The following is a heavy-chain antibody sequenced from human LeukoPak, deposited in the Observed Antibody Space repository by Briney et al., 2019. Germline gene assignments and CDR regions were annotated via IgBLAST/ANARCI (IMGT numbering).Heavy chain of an antibody. J-gene: IGHJ6*02. Sequence: SVKVSCKASGGTFSSYAISWVRQAPGQGLEWMGRIIPILGIANYARKFQGRVTITADKSTSTAYMELSSLRSEDTAVYYCAREVANAGMDVWGQGTTVTVSS. CDR1: GGTFSSYA. V-gene: IGHV1-69*04. CDR2: IIPILGIA. D-gene: IGHD5-12*01. CDR3: AREVANAGMDV.